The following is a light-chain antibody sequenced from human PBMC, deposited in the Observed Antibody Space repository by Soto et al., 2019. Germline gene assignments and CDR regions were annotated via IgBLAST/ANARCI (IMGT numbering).Light chain of an antibody. V-gene: IGKV3D-15*01. CDR1: QSVSSN. Sequence: EIVMTKSPSTLSVSPGERSTLSCIFSQSVSSNLAWYQQRPGQAPRRLIYGPSTTATGIPARFSGSGSGTEFTLTISSLQSEDFAVYYCQQYNNWPPITFGQGTRLEIK. CDR2: GPS. J-gene: IGKJ5*01. CDR3: QQYNNWPPIT.